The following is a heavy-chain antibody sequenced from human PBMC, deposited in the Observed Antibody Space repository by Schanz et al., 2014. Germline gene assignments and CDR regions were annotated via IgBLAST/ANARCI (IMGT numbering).Heavy chain of an antibody. V-gene: IGHV4-4*02. D-gene: IGHD1-26*01. J-gene: IGHJ4*02. CDR1: GGSIISSTW. CDR2: IYHNGDT. CDR3: VRGVGAWEQRIFDY. Sequence: QVLLQESGPGVVKPSGTLSLTCAVSGGSIISSTWWGWVRQPPGKGLEWIGEIYHNGDTSFNPSLKRRATMSVNKSKKEFPLRLTSRTAADTALYYCVRGVGAWEQRIFDYWGKGTLVTVSS.